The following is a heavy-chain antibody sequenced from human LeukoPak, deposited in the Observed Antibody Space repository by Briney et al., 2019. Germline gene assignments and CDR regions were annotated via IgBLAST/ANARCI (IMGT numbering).Heavy chain of an antibody. CDR3: ARDPPTTGKTGGDY. Sequence: SVKVSCKASGGTFSSYAISWVRQAPGQGLEWMGGIIPIFGTANYAQKFQGRVTITADGSTSTAYMELSSLRSEDTAVYYCARDPPTTGKTGGDYWGQGTLVTVSS. CDR1: GGTFSSYA. J-gene: IGHJ4*02. CDR2: IIPIFGTA. D-gene: IGHD1-26*01. V-gene: IGHV1-69*13.